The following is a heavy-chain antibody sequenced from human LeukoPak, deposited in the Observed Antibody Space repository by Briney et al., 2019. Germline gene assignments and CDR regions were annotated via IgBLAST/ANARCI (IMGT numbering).Heavy chain of an antibody. CDR3: ARLSVWSGYYLG. CDR1: GGSISSSTYY. J-gene: IGHJ4*02. V-gene: IGHV4-39*01. D-gene: IGHD3-3*01. CDR2: IYYSGTT. Sequence: PSETLSLTCTVSGGSISSSTYYWGWIRQSPGKGLVGIGSIYYSGTTYYNPSVKRRVTISVDTSKNQFSLKLSSVTPADTAVYYCARLSVWSGYYLGWGQGTLVTVSS.